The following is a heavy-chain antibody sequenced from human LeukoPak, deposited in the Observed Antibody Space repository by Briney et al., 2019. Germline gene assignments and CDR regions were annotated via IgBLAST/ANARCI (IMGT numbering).Heavy chain of an antibody. CDR3: ARDRGVPGAAAGTYFDY. D-gene: IGHD6-13*01. CDR2: IKQDGSEK. Sequence: GGSLRLSCAASGFTFSSYWMSWVRQAPGKGLEWVANIKQDGSEKYYVDSVKGRFTISRDNAKNSLYLQMNSLRAEDTAVYYCARDRGVPGAAAGTYFDYWGQGTLVTVSS. CDR1: GFTFSSYW. J-gene: IGHJ4*02. V-gene: IGHV3-7*01.